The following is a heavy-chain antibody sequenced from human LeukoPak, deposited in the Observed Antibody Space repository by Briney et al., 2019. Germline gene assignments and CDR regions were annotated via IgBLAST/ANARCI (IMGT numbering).Heavy chain of an antibody. J-gene: IGHJ3*02. CDR1: GGPISSNAYY. D-gene: IGHD2-15*01. CDR2: IYYSGST. Sequence: SETLSLTCTVSGGPISSNAYYWGWIRQPPGKGLEWIGSIYYSGSTYYKSSLKSRVTISVDTSKNQFSLKLSSVTAADTAVYYCARDRGYCSGGSCYSNAFDIWGQGTMVTVSS. CDR3: ARDRGYCSGGSCYSNAFDI. V-gene: IGHV4-39*02.